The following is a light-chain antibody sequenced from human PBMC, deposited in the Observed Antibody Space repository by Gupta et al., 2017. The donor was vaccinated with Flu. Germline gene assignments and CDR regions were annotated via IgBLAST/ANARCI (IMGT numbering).Light chain of an antibody. V-gene: IGLV3-1*01. CDR2: RDT. Sequence: SPGQTASITCSGDKLGNKYASWYQQKPGQSPVLVIYRDTRRPSGIPERFSGSNSGNTATLTISGTQAMDEADYYCQAWESVTAVFGGGTKLTVL. J-gene: IGLJ2*01. CDR3: QAWESVTAV. CDR1: KLGNKY.